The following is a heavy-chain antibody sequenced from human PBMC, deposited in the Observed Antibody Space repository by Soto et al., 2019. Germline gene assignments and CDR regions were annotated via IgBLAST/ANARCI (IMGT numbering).Heavy chain of an antibody. V-gene: IGHV3-7*01. CDR3: SRSLDS. CDR2: INPDGSEK. CDR1: GFTFGSFW. J-gene: IGHJ4*02. Sequence: LRLSCAASGFTFGSFWMDWVRQAPGKGLEWVANINPDGSEKHYVDSVKGRFTISRDNAKNSLYLQMSSLTAEDSALYYCSRSLDSWGQGTRVTVSS.